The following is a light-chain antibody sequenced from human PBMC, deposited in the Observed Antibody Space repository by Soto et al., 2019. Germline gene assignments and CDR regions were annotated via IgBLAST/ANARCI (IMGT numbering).Light chain of an antibody. CDR3: LRHNDYPLT. CDR1: QALRND. CDR2: AVS. V-gene: IGKV1-17*01. J-gene: IGKJ4*01. Sequence: DIQMTQSPSSLSASVGDRVTITCRASQALRNDVGWYQQKPGQAPKRLTYAVSNLQSGVPSRFSGSGSRTEFTLTISSLQPEDFATYYWLRHNDYPLTCGGGTKVESK.